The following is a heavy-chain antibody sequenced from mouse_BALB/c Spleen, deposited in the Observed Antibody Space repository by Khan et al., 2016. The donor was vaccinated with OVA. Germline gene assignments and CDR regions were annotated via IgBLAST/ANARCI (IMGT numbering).Heavy chain of an antibody. Sequence: QVQLKESGPGLVAPSQSLSITCTVSGFSLTDYGVSWIRQPPGKGLEWLGVIWGGGSTYYNSALKSRLNINKDNSKSQVFLKMNSLQTDDTAMYYGAKGVWSYYIALDYWGQGTSVTVSS. CDR2: IWGGGST. J-gene: IGHJ4*01. CDR3: AKGVWSYYIALDY. D-gene: IGHD2-10*02. CDR1: GFSLTDYG. V-gene: IGHV2-6-5*01.